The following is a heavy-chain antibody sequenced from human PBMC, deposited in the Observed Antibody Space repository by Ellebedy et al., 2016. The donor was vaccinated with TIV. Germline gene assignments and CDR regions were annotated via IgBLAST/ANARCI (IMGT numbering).Heavy chain of an antibody. D-gene: IGHD3-10*01. CDR2: IYKCGST. Sequence: MPSETLSLTCTVSGASISPYDWSRIRQPPGKGLGWIGHIYKCGSTKYNPSLKSRVTISLDASKNHFPLNLSSVTAADTARYYRVRVRPSGTGDHYYYGMDVWGQGTTVAVSS. CDR1: GASISPYD. CDR3: VRVRPSGTGDHYYYGMDV. J-gene: IGHJ6*02. V-gene: IGHV4-59*01.